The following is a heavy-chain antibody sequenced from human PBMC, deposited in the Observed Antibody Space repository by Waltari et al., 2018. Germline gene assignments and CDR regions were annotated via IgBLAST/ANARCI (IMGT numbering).Heavy chain of an antibody. V-gene: IGHV4-39*01. Sequence: QLQLQESGPGLVKPSETLSLTCTVSGGSISSSSYYWGWIRQPPGKGLEWIGSIYYSGSTYYTPSLKSRVTISVDTSKNQFSLKLSSVTAADTAVYYCARHVIPADFDYWGQGTLVTVSS. J-gene: IGHJ4*02. CDR2: IYYSGST. CDR3: ARHVIPADFDY. CDR1: GGSISSSSYY.